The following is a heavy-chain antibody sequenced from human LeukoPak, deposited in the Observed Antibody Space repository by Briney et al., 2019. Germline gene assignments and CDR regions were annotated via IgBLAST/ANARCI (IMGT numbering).Heavy chain of an antibody. V-gene: IGHV3-7*03. Sequence: QPGGSLRLSCTASGFTFSNYWMTWVRQAPGKGLEWVANIKQDGNDKYYVDSVKGRFTISRDNTKSSLFLQMNSLRAEDTAVYYCAVTRTRGDYWGQGTLVTVSS. CDR1: GFTFSNYW. CDR3: AVTRTRGDY. D-gene: IGHD3-10*01. J-gene: IGHJ4*02. CDR2: IKQDGNDK.